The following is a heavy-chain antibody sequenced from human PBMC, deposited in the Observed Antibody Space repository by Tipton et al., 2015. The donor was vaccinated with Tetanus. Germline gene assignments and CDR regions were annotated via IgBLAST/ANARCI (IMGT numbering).Heavy chain of an antibody. Sequence: TLSLTCTVSGSSISRSGHYWTWIRQPPGKEPEWVGYVYHSGATNHHPSLKSRPAISADTSKNQFSLNLRSVITADTAVYYCARANNDYPKKGPFDYWGQGILVIVSS. D-gene: IGHD5-12*01. CDR3: ARANNDYPKKGPFDY. J-gene: IGHJ4*02. CDR2: VYHSGAT. V-gene: IGHV4-61*08. CDR1: GSSISRSGHY.